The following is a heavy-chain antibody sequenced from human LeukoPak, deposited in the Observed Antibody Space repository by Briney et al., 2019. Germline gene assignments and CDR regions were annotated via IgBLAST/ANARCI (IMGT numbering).Heavy chain of an antibody. D-gene: IGHD5-12*01. J-gene: IGHJ4*02. CDR2: IKQDGSEK. CDR1: GFTFSSYW. CDR3: SSSGYAQTWCDY. V-gene: IGHV3-7*01. Sequence: PGGSLRLSCAAAGFTFSSYWMSWVRQAPGKGLEWVANIKQDGSEKYYVDSVKGRFTISRDNAKNSLYLQMNSLRAAHTAINYRSSSGYAQTWCDYWGQGTLVTVSS.